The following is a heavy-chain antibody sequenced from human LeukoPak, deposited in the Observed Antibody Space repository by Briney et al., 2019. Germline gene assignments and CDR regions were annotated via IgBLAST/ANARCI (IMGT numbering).Heavy chain of an antibody. Sequence: ASVKDSFKASGYTFTGYYMHWVPQAPGQGPEWMGWINPNSGCTNYAQKFQGRVTMTRDTSISTAYMELSRLRSDDTAVYYCALISSSWYAVDYWGQGTLVTVSS. V-gene: IGHV1-2*02. D-gene: IGHD6-13*01. CDR2: INPNSGCT. CDR1: GYTFTGYY. J-gene: IGHJ4*02. CDR3: ALISSSWYAVDY.